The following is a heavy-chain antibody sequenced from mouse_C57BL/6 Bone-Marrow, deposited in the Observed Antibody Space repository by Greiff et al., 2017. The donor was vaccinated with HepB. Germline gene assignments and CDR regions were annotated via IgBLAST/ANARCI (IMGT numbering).Heavy chain of an antibody. Sequence: VQLQQSGPELVKPGASVKISCKASGYSFTGYYMNWVKQSPEKSLEWIGEINPSTGGTTYNQKFKAKATLTVVKSSSTAYMQLKSLTSEDSAVYYCARLTTVVAKRFAYWGQGTLVTVSA. D-gene: IGHD1-1*01. CDR2: INPSTGGT. CDR1: GYSFTGYY. V-gene: IGHV1-42*01. CDR3: ARLTTVVAKRFAY. J-gene: IGHJ3*01.